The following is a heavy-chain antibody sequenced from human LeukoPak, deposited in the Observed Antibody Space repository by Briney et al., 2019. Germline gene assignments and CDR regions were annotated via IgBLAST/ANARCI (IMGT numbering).Heavy chain of an antibody. J-gene: IGHJ6*03. D-gene: IGHD6-13*01. V-gene: IGHV1-24*01. CDR1: GYTLTELS. Sequence: DTLNLSCKVSGYTLTELSMHWVRQAPGKGLEWMGGFDPEDGETIYAQKFQGRVTMTEDTSTDTAYMELSSLRSEDTAVYYCATGRFSSSPYYYYYYMDVWGKGTTVTVSS. CDR3: ATGRFSSSPYYYYYYMDV. CDR2: FDPEDGET.